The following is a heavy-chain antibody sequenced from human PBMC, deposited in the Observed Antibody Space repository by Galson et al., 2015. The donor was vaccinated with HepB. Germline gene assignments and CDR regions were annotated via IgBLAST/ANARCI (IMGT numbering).Heavy chain of an antibody. CDR2: ISTDGSST. Sequence: SLRLSCAASGFTFSSYWMHWVRQAPGKGLVWVSRISTDGSSTSYADSVKGRFTISRDNAKNALYLQMNSLRAEDTAVYYCAAEWASRFDSWGQGTLVTVSS. J-gene: IGHJ4*02. D-gene: IGHD2-8*01. CDR3: AAEWASRFDS. CDR1: GFTFSSYW. V-gene: IGHV3-74*01.